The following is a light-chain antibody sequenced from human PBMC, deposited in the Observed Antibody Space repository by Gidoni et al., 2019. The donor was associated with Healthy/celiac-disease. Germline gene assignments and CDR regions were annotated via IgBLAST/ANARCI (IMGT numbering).Light chain of an antibody. J-gene: IGKJ4*01. Sequence: EIVLKQSPGTLSLSPGDRATLSCRASQGVSSSYLALYQQKPGQAPRRLIFVASIRATGIPDSFIGSGSGTDFTLTISRLEPEDFAVYYCQQYGSSPFGEGTKVEIK. CDR1: QGVSSSY. V-gene: IGKV3-20*01. CDR3: QQYGSSP. CDR2: VAS.